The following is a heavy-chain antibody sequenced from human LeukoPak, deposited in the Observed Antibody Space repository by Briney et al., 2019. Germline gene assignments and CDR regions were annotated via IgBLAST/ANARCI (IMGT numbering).Heavy chain of an antibody. CDR1: GFAFSNYG. Sequence: GGSLRLSCAASGFAFSNYGMSWVRQAPGKGLEWVSAISGSGDNTYYADSVKGRFAISRDISTNTLFLQMNSLRAEDAAMFYCAKGIYGGNTMFYFDHWGQGTLVAVSS. CDR3: AKGIYGGNTMFYFDH. V-gene: IGHV3-23*01. J-gene: IGHJ4*02. D-gene: IGHD4-23*01. CDR2: ISGSGDNT.